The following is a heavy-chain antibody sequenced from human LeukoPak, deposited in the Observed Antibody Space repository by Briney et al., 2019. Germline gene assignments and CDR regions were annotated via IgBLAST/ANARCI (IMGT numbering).Heavy chain of an antibody. J-gene: IGHJ4*02. Sequence: PGGSLRLSCTASGFAFSSYAMSWVRQAPGVGLEWVSAIDGGGGRTWHADSVRGRFTISRDNSKNTLFMQMNSLRAEDTAVYYCARGPTRANSTDYWGQGALVTVSS. CDR2: IDGGGGRT. CDR1: GFAFSSYA. D-gene: IGHD2/OR15-2a*01. CDR3: ARGPTRANSTDY. V-gene: IGHV3-23*01.